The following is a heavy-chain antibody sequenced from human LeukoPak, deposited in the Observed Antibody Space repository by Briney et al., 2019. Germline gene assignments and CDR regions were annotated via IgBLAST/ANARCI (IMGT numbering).Heavy chain of an antibody. CDR1: GFTFSSYE. J-gene: IGHJ4*02. Sequence: GGSLRHSCAASGFTFSSYEMNWVRQAPGKGLEWVSYISSSGSTTYYADSVKGRFTISRDNAKNSLYLQMNSLRAEDTAVYYCARYNWDYFDYWGQGTLVTVSS. CDR3: ARYNWDYFDY. V-gene: IGHV3-48*03. D-gene: IGHD1-20*01. CDR2: ISSSGSTT.